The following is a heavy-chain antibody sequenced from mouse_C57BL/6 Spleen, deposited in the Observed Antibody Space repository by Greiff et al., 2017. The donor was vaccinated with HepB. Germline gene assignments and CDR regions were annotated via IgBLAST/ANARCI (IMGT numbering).Heavy chain of an antibody. Sequence: VQLQQSGAELVRPGTSVKMSCKASGYTFTNYWIGWAKQRPGHGLEWIGDIYPGGGYTNYNEKFKGKATLTADKSSSTAYMQFSSLTSEDSAIYYCARSGGTGRCYDYWGQGTTLTVSS. J-gene: IGHJ2*01. V-gene: IGHV1-63*01. CDR3: ARSGGTGRCYDY. CDR2: IYPGGGYT. D-gene: IGHD4-1*01. CDR1: GYTFTNYW.